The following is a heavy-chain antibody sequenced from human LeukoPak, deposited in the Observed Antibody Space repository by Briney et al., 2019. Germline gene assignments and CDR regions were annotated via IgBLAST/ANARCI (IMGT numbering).Heavy chain of an antibody. CDR3: AKDHYWSIDY. D-gene: IGHD3-3*01. J-gene: IGHJ4*02. V-gene: IGHV3-74*01. Sequence: GGSLRLSCAASGFDFSSNWMHWVRHAPGQGLVWVSRIKGEGISTNYADSVKGRFTISRDIAKNTLYLQMNSLRAEDTGVYYCAKDHYWSIDYWGRGTLVTVSS. CDR2: IKGEGIST. CDR1: GFDFSSNW.